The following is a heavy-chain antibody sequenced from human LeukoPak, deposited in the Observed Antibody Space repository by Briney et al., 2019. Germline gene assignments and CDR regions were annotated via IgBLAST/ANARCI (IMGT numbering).Heavy chain of an antibody. CDR2: IYYSGST. J-gene: IGHJ4*02. V-gene: IGHV4-39*07. D-gene: IGHD6-19*01. CDR1: GGSISSSSYY. Sequence: SETLSLTCTVSGGSISSSSYYWGWIRQPPGKGLEWIGSIYYSGSTYYNPSLKSRVTISVDTSKNQFSLKLSSVTAADTAVYYCAREGIAVAGTFDYWGQGTLVTVSS. CDR3: AREGIAVAGTFDY.